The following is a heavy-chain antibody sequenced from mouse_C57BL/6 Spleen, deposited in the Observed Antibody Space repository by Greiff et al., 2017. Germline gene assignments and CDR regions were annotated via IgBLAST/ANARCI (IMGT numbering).Heavy chain of an antibody. D-gene: IGHD2-2*01. J-gene: IGHJ4*01. Sequence: QVQLQQSGAELVKPGASVKISCKASGYTFTTYPIEWMKQNHGKSLEWIGNFHPYNDDTKYNEKFKGKATLTVEKSSSTVYLELSRLTSDDSAVYYCARSGYGHEGLYAMDYWGQGTSVTVSS. V-gene: IGHV1-47*01. CDR3: ARSGYGHEGLYAMDY. CDR2: FHPYNDDT. CDR1: GYTFTTYP.